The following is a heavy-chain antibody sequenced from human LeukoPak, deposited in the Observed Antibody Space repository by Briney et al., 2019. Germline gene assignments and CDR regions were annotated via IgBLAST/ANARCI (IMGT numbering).Heavy chain of an antibody. D-gene: IGHD2-15*01. V-gene: IGHV3-48*02. CDR2: ISSSGGTI. J-gene: IGHJ4*02. CDR1: GFTFSDFS. Sequence: GGSLRLSCAASGFTFSDFSMNWVRQAPGKGLEWLSYISSSGGTIWYADSVKGRFTSSRDNAKNSLYLQMSSLRDEDTAVYYCARARGGSDYWGQGTLVTVSS. CDR3: ARARGGSDY.